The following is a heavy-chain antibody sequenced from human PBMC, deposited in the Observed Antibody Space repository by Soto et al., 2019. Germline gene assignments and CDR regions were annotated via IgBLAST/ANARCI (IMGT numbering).Heavy chain of an antibody. CDR2: IWYDGSNK. Sequence: GGSLRLSCAASGFTFSSYGMHWVRQAPGKGLEWVAVIWYDGSNKYYADSVKGRFTISRDNSKNTLYLQMNSLRAEDTAVYYCAREDGAAYYMDVWGKGTTVTVSS. CDR3: AREDGAAYYMDV. D-gene: IGHD3-16*01. J-gene: IGHJ6*03. CDR1: GFTFSSYG. V-gene: IGHV3-33*01.